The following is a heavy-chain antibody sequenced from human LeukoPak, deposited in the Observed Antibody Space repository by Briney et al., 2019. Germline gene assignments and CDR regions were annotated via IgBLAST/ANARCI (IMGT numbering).Heavy chain of an antibody. CDR1: GGTFSLYV. CDR3: AKDRSTSSPDAFDI. CDR2: IIPIFGTA. V-gene: IGHV1-69*05. Sequence: SVKVSCKASGGTFSLYVISWVRQAPGQGLEWMGGIIPIFGTANYAQKFQGRVTITTDESTSTAYMELSSLRSDDTAVYYCAKDRSTSSPDAFDIWGQGTMVTVSS. D-gene: IGHD6-6*01. J-gene: IGHJ3*02.